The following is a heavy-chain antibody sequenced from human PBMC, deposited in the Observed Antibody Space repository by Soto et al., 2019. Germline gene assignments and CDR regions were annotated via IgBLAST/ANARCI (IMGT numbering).Heavy chain of an antibody. CDR2: ISYDGSNK. D-gene: IGHD2-15*01. CDR3: ARDLLVVAATLYYYYYYGMDV. Sequence: VGSLRLSCAASGFTFSSYAMHWVRQAPGKGLEWVAVISYDGSNKYYADSVKGRFTISRDNSKNTLYLQMNSLRAEDTAVYYCARDLLVVAATLYYYYYYGMDVWGQGTTVTVSS. CDR1: GFTFSSYA. V-gene: IGHV3-30-3*01. J-gene: IGHJ6*02.